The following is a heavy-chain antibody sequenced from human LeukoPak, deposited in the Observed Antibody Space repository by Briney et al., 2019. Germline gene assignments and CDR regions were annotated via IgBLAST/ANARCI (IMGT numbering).Heavy chain of an antibody. Sequence: PGGSLRLSCAASGVTVSSNYMSWVRQAPGKGLEWVSVIYSGGSTYYADSVKGRFTISRDNSKTTLYLQMNSLRAEDTAVYYCARDPNIAVAGPGAFDIWGQGTMVTVSS. V-gene: IGHV3-66*01. D-gene: IGHD6-19*01. J-gene: IGHJ3*02. CDR1: GVTVSSNY. CDR3: ARDPNIAVAGPGAFDI. CDR2: IYSGGST.